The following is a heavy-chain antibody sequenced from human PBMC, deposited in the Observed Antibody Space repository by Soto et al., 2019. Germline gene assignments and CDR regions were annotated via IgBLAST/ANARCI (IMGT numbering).Heavy chain of an antibody. Sequence: QVQLQESGPGLVKPSETLSLTCTVSGGSISSYYWSWIRQPPGKGLEWIGCIYYSGSTNYNPSLNTRVTISVDTSKNQFSLNLRSVTAADTAVYYCARGRWLQLIYFDYWGQGTLVTVSS. CDR3: ARGRWLQLIYFDY. CDR1: GGSISSYY. J-gene: IGHJ4*02. V-gene: IGHV4-59*01. D-gene: IGHD1-1*01. CDR2: IYYSGST.